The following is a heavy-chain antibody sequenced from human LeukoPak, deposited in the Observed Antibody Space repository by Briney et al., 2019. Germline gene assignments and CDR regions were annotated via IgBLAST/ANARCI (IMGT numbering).Heavy chain of an antibody. V-gene: IGHV3-23*01. D-gene: IGHD2-2*01. J-gene: IGHJ4*02. CDR2: ISGSGGST. Sequence: GGSLRLSCAAPGFTFTSYAMTWVRQAPGKGLQWVSAISGSGGSTYYADSVKGRFTVSRDNSKNTLYLQMNSLRAEDTAVYYCARAPCRGTSCYQFDSWGQGTLVTVSS. CDR3: ARAPCRGTSCYQFDS. CDR1: GFTFTSYA.